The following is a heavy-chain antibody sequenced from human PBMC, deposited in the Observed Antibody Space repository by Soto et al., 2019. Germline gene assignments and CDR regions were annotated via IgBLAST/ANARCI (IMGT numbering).Heavy chain of an antibody. V-gene: IGHV4-34*01. CDR1: GGSFSGYY. CDR3: ARDTTSINPLNWFDP. D-gene: IGHD5-12*01. Sequence: SETLSLTCAVYGGSFSGYYWSWIRQPPGKGLEWIGEINHSGSTNYNPSLKSRVTISVDTSKNQFSLKLSSVTAADTAVYYCARDTTSINPLNWFDPWGQGTLVTVSS. J-gene: IGHJ5*02. CDR2: INHSGST.